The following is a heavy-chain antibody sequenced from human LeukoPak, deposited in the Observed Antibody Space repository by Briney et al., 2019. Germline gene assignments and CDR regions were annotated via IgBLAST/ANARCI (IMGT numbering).Heavy chain of an antibody. Sequence: GGSLRLSCAASGFTFSSYSMNWVRQAPGKGLEWVSYISSSSSTIYYADSVKGRFTISRDNAKNSLYLQMNSLRAEDTAVYYCARDLLWFGELSRPYYFDYWGQGTLVTVSS. J-gene: IGHJ4*02. V-gene: IGHV3-48*01. CDR2: ISSSSSTI. D-gene: IGHD3-10*01. CDR3: ARDLLWFGELSRPYYFDY. CDR1: GFTFSSYS.